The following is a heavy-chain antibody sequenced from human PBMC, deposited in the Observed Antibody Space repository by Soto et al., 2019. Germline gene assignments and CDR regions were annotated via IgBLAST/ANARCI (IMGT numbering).Heavy chain of an antibody. V-gene: IGHV3-30*03. D-gene: IGHD3-16*01. J-gene: IGHJ6*01. Sequence: PGGSLRLSCAACGYTFINYGIYWVRQAPGKGLECVAVISDDAAIIQYADSVKGRFTISRDNSKNTLHLQMISLRAEDRSVYFCAILGFWGQG. CDR3: AILGF. CDR2: ISDDAAII. CDR1: GYTFINYG.